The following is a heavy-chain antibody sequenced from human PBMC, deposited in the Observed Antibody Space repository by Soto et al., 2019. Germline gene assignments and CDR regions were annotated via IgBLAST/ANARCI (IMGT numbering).Heavy chain of an antibody. CDR2: ISDTAHRI. CDR3: VILALGKFDF. Sequence: EVQLLESGGGLVQPGGSLRLSCSASGFTFGSNSMAWVRQATGKGLEWVASISDTAHRIFHADSVKERFTISRDNXXXXXXXXXXXXXXXXXXXXXXVILALGKFDFWGQGSLFIVSS. CDR1: GFTFGSNS. J-gene: IGHJ4*02. V-gene: IGHV3-23*01. D-gene: IGHD1-26*01.